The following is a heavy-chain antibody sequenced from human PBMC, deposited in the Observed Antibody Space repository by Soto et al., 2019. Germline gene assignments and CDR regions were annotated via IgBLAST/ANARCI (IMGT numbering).Heavy chain of an antibody. Sequence: QVQLVQSGAEVKKPGSSVKVSCKASGGAFSDYAFSWVLQAPGQGLEWLGGIMPIFRAPDYAQKFQGRVTITADAFTRTAYMEMNSLRSEDTAVYYCASWLTGPDIGNYYYGMDVWGQGTTVTVS. CDR3: ASWLTGPDIGNYYYGMDV. V-gene: IGHV1-69*12. CDR2: IMPIFRAP. J-gene: IGHJ6*02. D-gene: IGHD2-15*01. CDR1: GGAFSDYA.